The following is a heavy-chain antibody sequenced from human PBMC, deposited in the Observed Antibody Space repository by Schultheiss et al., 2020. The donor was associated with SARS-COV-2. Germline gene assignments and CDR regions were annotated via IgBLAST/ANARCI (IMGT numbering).Heavy chain of an antibody. CDR2: IYYSGST. D-gene: IGHD1-26*01. CDR1: GGSISSGGYY. Sequence: SETLSLTCAVSGGSISSGGYYWSWIRQPPGKGLEWIGYIYYSGSTNYNPSLKSRVTISVDTSKNQFSLKLSSVTAADTAVYYCARVGARGNWFDPWGQGTLVTVSS. CDR3: ARVGARGNWFDP. V-gene: IGHV4-61*08. J-gene: IGHJ5*02.